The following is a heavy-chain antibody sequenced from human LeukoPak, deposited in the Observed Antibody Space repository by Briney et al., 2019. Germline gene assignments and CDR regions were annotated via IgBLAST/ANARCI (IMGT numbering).Heavy chain of an antibody. CDR2: INTYGGST. Sequence: PGVSLRLSCEVSGFMFSTYAMHWVRQDPGKGPEFVSGINTYGGSTHYAKSVKGRFTISRDNSKNTLYLQMGSLRAEDTAVYYCARGRSAAEYDAFDIWGQGTLVTVSS. J-gene: IGHJ3*02. CDR1: GFMFSTYA. D-gene: IGHD2-15*01. CDR3: ARGRSAAEYDAFDI. V-gene: IGHV3-64*01.